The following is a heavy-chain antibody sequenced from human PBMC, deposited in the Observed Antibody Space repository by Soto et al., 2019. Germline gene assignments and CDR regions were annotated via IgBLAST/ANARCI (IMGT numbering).Heavy chain of an antibody. Sequence: EVQLVESGGGLVKPGGSLRLSCAASGFTFSNAWMSWVRQAPGKGLEWVGRIKSKTDGGTTDYAAPVKGRFTISRDDSKNTLYLQMNSLKTEDTAVYYCTVKGDYYDRAAPNLFDYWGQGTLVTVSS. D-gene: IGHD3-22*01. CDR3: TVKGDYYDRAAPNLFDY. CDR2: IKSKTDGGTT. CDR1: GFTFSNAW. V-gene: IGHV3-15*01. J-gene: IGHJ4*02.